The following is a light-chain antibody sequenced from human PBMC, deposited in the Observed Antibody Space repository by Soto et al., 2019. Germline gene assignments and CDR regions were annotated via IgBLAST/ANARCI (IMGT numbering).Light chain of an antibody. CDR3: AAWDVSLNGPV. V-gene: IGLV1-44*01. CDR2: YNN. CDR1: SSNIGSNT. Sequence: QSVLTQPPSASGTPGQRVTISCSGSSSNIGSNTVNWYQQLPGTAPKLLIYYNNQRPSGVPDRFSGSKSGTSASLAISGLQSKDEADYFCAAWDVSLNGPVFGGGTKVTVL. J-gene: IGLJ3*02.